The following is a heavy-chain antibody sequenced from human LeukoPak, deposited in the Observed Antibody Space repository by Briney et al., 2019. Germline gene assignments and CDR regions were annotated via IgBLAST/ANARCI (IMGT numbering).Heavy chain of an antibody. CDR1: GFTFSSYW. J-gene: IGHJ6*04. D-gene: IGHD2-21*01. CDR3: ARALLGGFMDV. Sequence: PGGSLRLSCAASGFTFSSYWMSWVRQAPGKGLEGVANIKHDGSEKYYVDSVRGRFTISRDNAKNSMYLQMNSLRVEDTAVYYCARALLGGFMDVWGKGTTVTVSS. V-gene: IGHV3-7*01. CDR2: IKHDGSEK.